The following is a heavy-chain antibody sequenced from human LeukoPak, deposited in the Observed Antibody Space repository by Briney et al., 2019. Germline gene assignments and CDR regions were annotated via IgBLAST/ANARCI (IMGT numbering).Heavy chain of an antibody. CDR1: GGSISSYY. CDR2: IYYSGST. V-gene: IGHV4-59*01. Sequence: SETLSLTCTVSGGSISSYYWSWIRQPPGEGLEWIGYIYYSGSTNYNPSLKSRVTISVDTSKNQFSLKLSSVTAADTAVYYCARSRDYGGNRNYFDYWGQGTLVTVSS. CDR3: ARSRDYGGNRNYFDY. D-gene: IGHD4-23*01. J-gene: IGHJ4*02.